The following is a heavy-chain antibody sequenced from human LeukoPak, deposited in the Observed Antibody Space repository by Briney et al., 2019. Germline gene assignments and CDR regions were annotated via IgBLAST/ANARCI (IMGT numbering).Heavy chain of an antibody. CDR2: INPSGGST. V-gene: IGHV1-46*01. Sequence: ASVKVSCKASGYTFSSYYMSWVRQAPGQGLEWMGIINPSGGSTTYTQKFQGRVTMTRNTSISTAYMELSSLRSEDTAVYYCARGAPGYSSSWYGDGYWGQGTLVTVSS. CDR3: ARGAPGYSSSWYGDGY. D-gene: IGHD6-13*01. CDR1: GYTFSSYY. J-gene: IGHJ4*02.